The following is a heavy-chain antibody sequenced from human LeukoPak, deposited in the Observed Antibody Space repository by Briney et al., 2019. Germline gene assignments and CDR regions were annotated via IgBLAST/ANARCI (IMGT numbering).Heavy chain of an antibody. Sequence: ASVKVSCKASGYPFINYGFHWVRQAPGQGLEWMGWISAYNGNTNYARNFQDRVTLTTVKPTSTTYMELRSLRPDDTAVYYCARGGGFLRVLTWFDPWGQGSLVTVSS. D-gene: IGHD4/OR15-4a*01. J-gene: IGHJ5*02. CDR3: ARGGGFLRVLTWFDP. CDR1: GYPFINYG. CDR2: ISAYNGNT. V-gene: IGHV1-18*01.